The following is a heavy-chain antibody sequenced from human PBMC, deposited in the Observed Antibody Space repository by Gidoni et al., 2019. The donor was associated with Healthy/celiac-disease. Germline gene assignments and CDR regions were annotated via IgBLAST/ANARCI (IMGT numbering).Heavy chain of an antibody. Sequence: QVQLQESGPGLVKPSETLSLTCTVYGGSISSYYWSWIRQPPGKGLEWIGYIYYSGSTNYNPSLKSRVTISVDTSKNQFSLTLSSVTAADTAVYYCVSGSYFPYFDYWGQGTLVTVSS. D-gene: IGHD1-26*01. J-gene: IGHJ4*02. CDR1: GGSISSYY. CDR2: IYYSGST. CDR3: VSGSYFPYFDY. V-gene: IGHV4-59*01.